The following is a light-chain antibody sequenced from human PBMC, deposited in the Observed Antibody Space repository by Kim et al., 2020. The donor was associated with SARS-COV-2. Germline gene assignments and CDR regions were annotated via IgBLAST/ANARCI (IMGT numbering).Light chain of an antibody. J-gene: IGLJ3*02. CDR1: SSNIGNNY. V-gene: IGLV1-51*01. Sequence: QKVTISGSGSSSNIGNNYVSWYQQLPGTAPKLLIYDNNKRPSGIPDRFSGSKSGTSATLGITGLQTGDEADYYCGTWDSSLSAWVFGGGTKLTVL. CDR3: GTWDSSLSAWV. CDR2: DNN.